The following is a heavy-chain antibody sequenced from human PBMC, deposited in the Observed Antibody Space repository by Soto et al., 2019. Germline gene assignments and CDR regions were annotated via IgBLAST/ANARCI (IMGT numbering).Heavy chain of an antibody. D-gene: IGHD3-10*01. CDR1: GATFSSYA. V-gene: IGHV1-69*13. Sequence: SVKVSGKASGATFSSYAISWVRRAPGQGLEWMGGIIPIFGTANDAQKFQGRVTITADESTSTACMELSSLRSEDTAVYYCARDGRGDGYIDVWGQGTTVTVSS. J-gene: IGHJ6*03. CDR3: ARDGRGDGYIDV. CDR2: IIPIFGTA.